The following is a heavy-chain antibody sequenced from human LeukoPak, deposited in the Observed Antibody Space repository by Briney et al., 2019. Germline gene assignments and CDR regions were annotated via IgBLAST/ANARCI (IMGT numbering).Heavy chain of an antibody. CDR1: GGSISSSSYY. D-gene: IGHD6-6*01. J-gene: IGHJ4*02. V-gene: IGHV4-39*07. Sequence: PSETLSLTCTVSGGSISSSSYYWGWIRQPPGKGLEWIGSIYYSGSTYYNPSLKSRVTISVDTSKNQFSLKLSSVTAADTAVYYCARGPYSSSSLDYWGQGTLVTVSS. CDR3: ARGPYSSSSLDY. CDR2: IYYSGST.